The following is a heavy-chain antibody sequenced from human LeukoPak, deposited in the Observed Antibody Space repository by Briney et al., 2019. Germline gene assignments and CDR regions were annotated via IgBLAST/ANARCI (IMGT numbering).Heavy chain of an antibody. D-gene: IGHD5-24*01. CDR2: IKSKTDGGTT. CDR1: GFTFSSYW. CDR3: VTARRNANGYFPFDY. J-gene: IGHJ4*02. Sequence: PGGSLRLSCAASGFTFSSYWMTWVRQVPGKGLEWVGRIKSKTDGGTTDFAAPVTGRFTISRDDSKDMMFLQMDSLKTEDTAVYYCVTARRNANGYFPFDYWGQGALVAVS. V-gene: IGHV3-15*01.